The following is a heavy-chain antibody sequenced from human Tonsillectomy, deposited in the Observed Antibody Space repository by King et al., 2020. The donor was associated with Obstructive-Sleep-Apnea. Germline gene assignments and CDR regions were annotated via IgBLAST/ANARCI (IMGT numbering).Heavy chain of an antibody. CDR2: IYYSGST. J-gene: IGHJ6*02. CDR3: ARHGGATERYYYYGMDV. Sequence: VQLQESGPGLVKPSETLSLTCTVSGGSIITYYWSWIRQPPGKGLEWIGYIYYSGSTNYNPSLKSRVTISVDTSKNQFSLKLSSVTAADTAVYYCARHGGATERYYYYGMDVWGQGTTVTVSS. CDR1: GGSIITYY. D-gene: IGHD1-26*01. V-gene: IGHV4-59*08.